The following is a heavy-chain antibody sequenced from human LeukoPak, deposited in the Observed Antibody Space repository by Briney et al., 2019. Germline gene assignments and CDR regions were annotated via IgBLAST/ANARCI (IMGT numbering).Heavy chain of an antibody. CDR3: AKDRAHLLWFGEPPPHDAFDI. CDR1: GFTFSSYW. Sequence: GGSLRLSCAASGFTFSSYWMHWVRQAPGKGLMWVSRINNDGSTTNYADSVKGRFTISRDNSKNTLYLQMNSLRAEDTAVYYCAKDRAHLLWFGEPPPHDAFDIWGQGTMVTVSS. CDR2: INNDGSTT. J-gene: IGHJ3*02. V-gene: IGHV3-74*01. D-gene: IGHD3-10*01.